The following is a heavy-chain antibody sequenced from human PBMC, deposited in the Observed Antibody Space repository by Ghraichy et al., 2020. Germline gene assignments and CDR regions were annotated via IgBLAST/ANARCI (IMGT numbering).Heavy chain of an antibody. D-gene: IGHD2-2*01. CDR2: IYHNGRT. V-gene: IGHV4-59*01. CDR3: ARDQEWRASSSGFDP. CDR1: GDSLNNYY. Sequence: WETLSLTCTVSGDSLNNYYWSWIRQAPGKGLEWIGSIYHNGRTKYNPSLKSRVTMSVDTSKNQFSLSLTSVTAADTAVFYCARDQEWRASSSGFDPWGQGTLVSVSP. J-gene: IGHJ5*02.